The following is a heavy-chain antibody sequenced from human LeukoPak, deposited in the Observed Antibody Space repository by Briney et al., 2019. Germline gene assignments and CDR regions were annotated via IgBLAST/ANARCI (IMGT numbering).Heavy chain of an antibody. V-gene: IGHV3-23*01. CDR2: ISDSGDYA. CDR3: AKDTSIGKYCTSGVCSPFDY. J-gene: IGHJ4*02. D-gene: IGHD2-8*01. CDR1: GFTFSSYA. Sequence: GGSLRLSCAGSGFTFSSYAMSWVRQAPGKGLEWVSAISDSGDYAYYADSVKGRFTISRDNSKNTLHLHVNSLRAEDTAVYYCAKDTSIGKYCTSGVCSPFDYWGQGTLVTVSS.